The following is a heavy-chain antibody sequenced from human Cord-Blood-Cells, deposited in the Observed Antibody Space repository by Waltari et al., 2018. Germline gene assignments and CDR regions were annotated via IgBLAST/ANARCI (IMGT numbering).Heavy chain of an antibody. CDR2: IIPIFGTA. CDR1: GGTFSSYA. J-gene: IGHJ6*03. CDR3: ARGPLVYCSSTSCYPYYYYYMDV. D-gene: IGHD2-2*01. Sequence: QVQLVQSGAEVKKPGSSVKVSCKASGGTFSSYAISWVRQAPGQGLEWMGGIIPIFGTANYAQKFQGRVTITADESTSTAYMELSSPRSEDTAVYYCARGPLVYCSSTSCYPYYYYYMDVWGKGTTVTVSS. V-gene: IGHV1-69*01.